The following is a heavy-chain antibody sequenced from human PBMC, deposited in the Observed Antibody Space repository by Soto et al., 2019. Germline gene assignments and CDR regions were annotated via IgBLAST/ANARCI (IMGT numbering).Heavy chain of an antibody. V-gene: IGHV4-59*01. CDR2: IYYSGST. CDR1: GGSISSYY. J-gene: IGHJ6*02. D-gene: IGHD1-20*01. Sequence: SETLSLTCTVSGGSISSYYWSWIRQPPGKGLEWIGYIYYSGSTNSDPSLKSRVTISVDTSKNQFSLKLSSVTAADTAVYYCARDNRNGYYSSGMDVWGQGTTVTVS. CDR3: ARDNRNGYYSSGMDV.